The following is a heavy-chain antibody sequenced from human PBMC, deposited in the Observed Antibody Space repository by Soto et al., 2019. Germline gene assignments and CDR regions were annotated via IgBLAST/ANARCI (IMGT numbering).Heavy chain of an antibody. J-gene: IGHJ5*02. CDR2: IYPGDSDT. V-gene: IGHV5-51*01. CDR3: ARKDCSGASCYLSDWFDP. CDR1: GYRFDNYW. Sequence: GESLKISCKASGYRFDNYWIAWVRQTPGKGLEWMGIIYPGDSDTRYSPSFQGQVTISADKSISTAYLQWSSLKASDAAIYYCARKDCSGASCYLSDWFDPWGQGTPVTVSS. D-gene: IGHD2-15*01.